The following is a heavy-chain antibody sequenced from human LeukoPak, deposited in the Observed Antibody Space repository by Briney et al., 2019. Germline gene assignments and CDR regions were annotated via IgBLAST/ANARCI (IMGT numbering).Heavy chain of an antibody. V-gene: IGHV1-18*01. D-gene: IGHD3-3*01. Sequence: ASVKVSCKTSGYTFPSYDINWVRQAPGQGLAWMGWISGYNGVTRYPQTFQDRITMTTDTSASTVYMELKNLTSDDTAVYFCARDFSNFGDFWGQGTLITVSA. J-gene: IGHJ4*02. CDR3: ARDFSNFGDF. CDR2: ISGYNGVT. CDR1: GYTFPSYD.